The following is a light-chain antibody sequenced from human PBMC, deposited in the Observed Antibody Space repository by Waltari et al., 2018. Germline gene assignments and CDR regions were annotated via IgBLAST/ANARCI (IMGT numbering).Light chain of an antibody. CDR1: SSDVGGYHY. CDR3: SSYTSSSTLV. V-gene: IGLV2-14*01. CDR2: EVS. Sequence: QSALTPPASVSGSPGQSITLPCTGTSSDVGGYHYVSWYQQHPGKAPKRMIYEVSNRPSGVSNRFSGSKSGNTASLTISGLQAEDEADYYCSSYTSSSTLVFGGGTKLTVL. J-gene: IGLJ2*01.